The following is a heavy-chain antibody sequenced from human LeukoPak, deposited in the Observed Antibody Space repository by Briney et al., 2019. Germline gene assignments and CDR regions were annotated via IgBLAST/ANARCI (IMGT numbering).Heavy chain of an antibody. CDR1: GFTFSSYW. CDR2: INSDGSST. CDR3: ATGSSRYYYYMDV. D-gene: IGHD3-10*01. V-gene: IGHV3-74*01. Sequence: PGGSLRLSCAASGFTFSSYWMHWVRQAPGKGLVWVSRINSDGSSTSYADSVKGRFTISRDNAKNTLYLQMNSLRAEDTAVYYCATGSSRYYYYMDVWGKGTTVTVSS. J-gene: IGHJ6*03.